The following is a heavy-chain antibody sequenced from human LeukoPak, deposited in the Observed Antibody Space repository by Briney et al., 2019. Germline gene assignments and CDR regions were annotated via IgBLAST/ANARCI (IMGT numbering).Heavy chain of an antibody. D-gene: IGHD3-10*01. CDR1: GGTFSSYA. CDR2: IIPIFGTA. CDR3: VRDGEGVAISVNYWFDP. Sequence: SVKVSCKASGGTFSSYAISWVRQAPGQGLEWMGGIIPIFGTANYAQKFQGRVTITADESTSTNYMELSRLRSEDTAVYYCVRDGEGVAISVNYWFDPWGQGTLVTVSS. V-gene: IGHV1-69*13. J-gene: IGHJ5*02.